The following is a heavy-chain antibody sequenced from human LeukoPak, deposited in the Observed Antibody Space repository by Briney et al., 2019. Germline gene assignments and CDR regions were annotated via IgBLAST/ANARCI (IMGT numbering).Heavy chain of an antibody. D-gene: IGHD3-10*01. CDR3: ARVSWFGESPYYYYYMDV. CDR2: IYTSGST. V-gene: IGHV4-61*02. J-gene: IGHJ6*03. CDR1: GGSISSGSYY. Sequence: KPSETLSLTCTVSGGSISSGSYYWSWIRQPAGKGLEWIGRIYTSGSTNYNPSLKSRVTISVDTSKNQFSLKLSSVTAADTAVYYCARVSWFGESPYYYYYMDVWGKGTTVTISS.